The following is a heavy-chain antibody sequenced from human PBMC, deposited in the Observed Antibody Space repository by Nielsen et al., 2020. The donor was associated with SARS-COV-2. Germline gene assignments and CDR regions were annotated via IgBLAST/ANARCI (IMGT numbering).Heavy chain of an antibody. J-gene: IGHJ4*02. CDR1: GFTFSSYA. CDR2: ISGSGGST. D-gene: IGHD6-6*01. CDR3: ARAIAPPVNYFDY. V-gene: IGHV3-23*01. Sequence: GESLKISCAASGFTFSSYAMSWVRQAPGKGLEWVSAISGSGGSTYYADSVQGRFTIFRDNSENTVHLKMNNLRADDTAVYYCARAIAPPVNYFDYWGQGTLVTVSS.